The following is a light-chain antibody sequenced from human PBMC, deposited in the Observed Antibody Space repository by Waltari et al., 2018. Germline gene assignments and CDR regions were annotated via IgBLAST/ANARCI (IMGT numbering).Light chain of an antibody. J-gene: IGLJ3*02. CDR3: CSYAGSNTFVV. Sequence: QSALTQPASVSGSPGQSITISCTGTSSDVGRYNLVSWYQQHPGKAPKLMIYEGNKRPSGVSNSFSGCKSGNTASLTISGLQGEDEADYHCCSYAGSNTFVVFGGGTKLTVL. CDR2: EGN. CDR1: SSDVGRYNL. V-gene: IGLV2-23*03.